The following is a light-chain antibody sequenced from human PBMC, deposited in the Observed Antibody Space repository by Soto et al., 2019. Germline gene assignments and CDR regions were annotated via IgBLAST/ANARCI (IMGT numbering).Light chain of an antibody. CDR1: SSDVGNSNG. J-gene: IGLJ1*01. CDR3: SSYTSSSTYV. Sequence: QSVLTQPPSVSGSPGQSVAISRTGTSSDVGNSNGVSWYQQPPGTAPKLMIYDVSNRPSGVPDRFSGSKSGNTASLTISGLQAEDEADYYCSSYTSSSTYVFGTGTKVTVL. CDR2: DVS. V-gene: IGLV2-18*02.